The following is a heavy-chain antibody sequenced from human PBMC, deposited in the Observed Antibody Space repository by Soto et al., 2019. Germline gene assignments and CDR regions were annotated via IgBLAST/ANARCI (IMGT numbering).Heavy chain of an antibody. CDR3: ARNFDI. Sequence: PSETLSLTCTVSGGSISSGGYYWSWIRQHPGKGLESIANIYYDGNTYYNPSLKSRVTISLDTSKNQFSLQLNSVTPEDTAVYYCARNFDIWGQGTMVTVSS. CDR2: IYYDGNT. V-gene: IGHV4-39*01. J-gene: IGHJ3*02. CDR1: GGSISSGGYY.